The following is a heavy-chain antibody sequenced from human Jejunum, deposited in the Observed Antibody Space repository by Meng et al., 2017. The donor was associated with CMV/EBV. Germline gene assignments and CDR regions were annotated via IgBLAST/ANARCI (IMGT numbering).Heavy chain of an antibody. V-gene: IGHV3-33*06. CDR2: IWYDGNKE. D-gene: IGHD2/OR15-2a*01. Sequence: SWATSGFTFGSYGMHWVRQAPGKGLEWVAVIWYDGNKESYVDSVKGRFTISRDSSKKTLYLQMNSLRAEDTAVYYCAKQDAEYYFDFWGPGTLVTVSS. CDR1: GFTFGSYG. J-gene: IGHJ4*02. CDR3: AKQDAEYYFDF.